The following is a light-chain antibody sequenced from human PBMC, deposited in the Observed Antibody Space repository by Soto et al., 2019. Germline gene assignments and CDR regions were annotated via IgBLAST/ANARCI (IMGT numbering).Light chain of an antibody. J-gene: IGKJ2*01. CDR3: QQTYSAPPT. CDR2: SAS. V-gene: IGKV1-39*01. CDR1: QVITDY. Sequence: DIQMTQSPSSLSASVGDRVAITCRAGQVITDYLNWYQQKAGKAPEILISSASRLQSGVPSRFSGSRSGTDFTLTINSLQPEDFATYYCQQTYSAPPTFGQGTKLE.